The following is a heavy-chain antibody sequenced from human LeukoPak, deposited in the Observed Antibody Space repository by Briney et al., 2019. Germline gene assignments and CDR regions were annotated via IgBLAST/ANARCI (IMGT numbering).Heavy chain of an antibody. CDR3: ARDRGSGSYYDYFDY. Sequence: SVKVSCKASGGTFSSYAISWVRQAPGQGLEWMGGIIPIFGTANYAQKFQGRVTITADESTSTAYMELSSLRSEDTAVYYCARDRGSGSYYDYFDYWGQGTLATVSS. J-gene: IGHJ4*02. V-gene: IGHV1-69*13. D-gene: IGHD1-26*01. CDR2: IIPIFGTA. CDR1: GGTFSSYA.